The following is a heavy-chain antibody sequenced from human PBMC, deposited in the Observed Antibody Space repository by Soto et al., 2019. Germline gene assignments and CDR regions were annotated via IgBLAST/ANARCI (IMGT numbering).Heavy chain of an antibody. Sequence: PSETLSLTCLVSGFPISSPYSWGWIRQPPGKGLEWIGSISHTGTTSYNPSLTSRVSISVDTSKNQVSLKLTSVTAADTAVYFCAGVTMVIRHSDHFAVDVSGHGTTVTVSS. CDR1: GFPISSPYS. V-gene: IGHV4-38-2*02. CDR3: AGVTMVIRHSDHFAVDV. J-gene: IGHJ6*02. D-gene: IGHD4-17*01. CDR2: ISHTGTT.